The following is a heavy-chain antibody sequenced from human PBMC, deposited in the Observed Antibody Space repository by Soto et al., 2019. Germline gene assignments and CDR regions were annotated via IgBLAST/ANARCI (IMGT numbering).Heavy chain of an antibody. D-gene: IGHD6-19*01. CDR1: GFSFSSYG. J-gene: IGHJ3*01. CDR3: ERDVGSGWPYDAADV. V-gene: IGHV3-33*01. Sequence: QVQLVESGGGVVQPGGSLRLSCAASGFSFSSYGMHWVRQAPGQGLEWVAIIYHDGSNKYYTDSVKGRFTISRDDSKNTLYLQMDSLRVDDTAVYYCERDVGSGWPYDAADVWGQGTVVSVSS. CDR2: IYHDGSNK.